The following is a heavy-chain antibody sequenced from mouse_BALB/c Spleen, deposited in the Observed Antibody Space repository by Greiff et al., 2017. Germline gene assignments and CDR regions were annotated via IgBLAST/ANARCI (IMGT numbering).Heavy chain of an antibody. CDR1: GFTFNTYA. CDR3: VRGKIYYGYDYAMDY. V-gene: IGHV10-1*02. CDR2: IRSKSNNYAT. J-gene: IGHJ4*01. D-gene: IGHD2-2*01. Sequence: EVKVVESGGGLVQPKGSLKLSCAASGFTFNTYAMNWVRQAPGKGLEWVARIRSKSNNYATYYADSVKDRFTISRDDSQSMLYLQMNNLKTEDTAMYYCVRGKIYYGYDYAMDYWGQGTSVTVSS.